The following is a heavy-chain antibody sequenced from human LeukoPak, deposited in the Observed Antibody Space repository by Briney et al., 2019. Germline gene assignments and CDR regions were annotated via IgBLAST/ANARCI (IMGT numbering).Heavy chain of an antibody. CDR2: IYYSGST. D-gene: IGHD2-2*02. J-gene: IGHJ4*02. Sequence: SETLSLTCTVSGGSISSYYWSWIRQPPGKGLEWIGYIYYSGSTNYNPSLKSRVTISVDTSKIQFSQKLSSVTAADTAVYYCASTPHRYCSSTSCYTDYWGQGTLVTVSS. CDR3: ASTPHRYCSSTSCYTDY. V-gene: IGHV4-59*01. CDR1: GGSISSYY.